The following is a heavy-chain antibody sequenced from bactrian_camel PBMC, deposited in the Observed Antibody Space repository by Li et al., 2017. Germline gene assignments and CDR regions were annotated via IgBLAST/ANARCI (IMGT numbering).Heavy chain of an antibody. D-gene: IGHD6*01. J-gene: IGHJ4*01. CDR1: GYTYSAYS. CDR3: ARPRESSWASVYNY. V-gene: IGHV3S67*01. CDR2: IESDGNP. Sequence: DVQLVESGGGSVQPGGSLTLSCVVSGYTYSAYSMGWFRQTGGKEREGIAAIESDGNPSYAESVKGRFTISRDNAKNTLYLQLNSLKTEDTAQYYCARPRESSWASVYNYWGQGTQVTVS.